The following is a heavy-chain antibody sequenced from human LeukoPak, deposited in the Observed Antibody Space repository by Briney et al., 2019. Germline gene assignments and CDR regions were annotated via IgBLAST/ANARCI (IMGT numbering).Heavy chain of an antibody. V-gene: IGHV3-23*01. CDR3: AKTTTGYSSGRYPGWPVDY. CDR1: GFTFSSYA. D-gene: IGHD6-19*01. J-gene: IGHJ4*02. Sequence: GGSLRLSCAASGFTFSSYAMYWVRQAPGKGLEWISGISCSGGSTYYADSVEGRFTISRDNSKNTVYLQMNSLRAEDTAVYYCAKTTTGYSSGRYPGWPVDYWGQGTLVTVSS. CDR2: ISCSGGST.